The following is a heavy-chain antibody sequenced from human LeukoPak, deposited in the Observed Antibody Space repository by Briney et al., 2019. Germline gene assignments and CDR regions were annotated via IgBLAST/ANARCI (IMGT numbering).Heavy chain of an antibody. J-gene: IGHJ4*02. CDR3: ARGSGY. Sequence: AAVKVSCKASGYTFNRYDIKWVRQAPGQGREGMGWMNANRGNTVYAQKFQGRDTITRNTSISTAYMDLSSLRSEDTAVFYCARGSGYWGQGTPVTVSS. V-gene: IGHV1-8*03. CDR2: MNANRGNT. CDR1: GYTFNRYD.